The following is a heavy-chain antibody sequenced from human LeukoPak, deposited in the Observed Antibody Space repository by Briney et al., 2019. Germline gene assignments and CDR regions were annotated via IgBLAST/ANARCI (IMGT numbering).Heavy chain of an antibody. J-gene: IGHJ5*02. V-gene: IGHV4-39*07. D-gene: IGHD6-13*01. CDR3: ARVASRRYSSSWYGVNWFDP. CDR2: IYYSGST. CDR1: GGSTSSGSYY. Sequence: SETLSLTCTVSGGSTSSGSYYWDWIRQPPGKGLEWIGSIYYSGSTYYNPSLKSRVTISVDTSKNQFSLKLSSVTAADTAVYYCARVASRRYSSSWYGVNWFDPWGQGTLVTVSS.